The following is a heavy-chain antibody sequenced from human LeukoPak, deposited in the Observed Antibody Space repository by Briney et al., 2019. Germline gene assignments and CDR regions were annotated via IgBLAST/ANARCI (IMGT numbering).Heavy chain of an antibody. Sequence: GGSLRLSCAASGFTFSSYSMNWVRQAPGKGLEWVSSISSSSSYIYYADSVKGRFTISRDNAKNSLYLQMNSLRAEDTAVYYCARDLALDSSSDDYWGQGTLVTVSS. V-gene: IGHV3-21*01. CDR1: GFTFSSYS. CDR2: ISSSSSYI. CDR3: ARDLALDSSSDDY. D-gene: IGHD6-6*01. J-gene: IGHJ4*02.